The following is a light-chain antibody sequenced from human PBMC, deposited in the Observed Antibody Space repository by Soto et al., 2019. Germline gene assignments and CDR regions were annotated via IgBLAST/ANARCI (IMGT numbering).Light chain of an antibody. CDR3: SSYLNYNREV. J-gene: IGLJ1*01. CDR1: STDVGGYNY. Sequence: QSALTQPPSASGSPGESVTISCTGTSTDVGGYNYGSWYQRHPGKAPKLIIYEVNKRPSGVPDRFSGSRSGNTVSLTVSGLQAEDEADYYCSSYLNYNREVFETRTKVTDL. CDR2: EVN. V-gene: IGLV2-8*01.